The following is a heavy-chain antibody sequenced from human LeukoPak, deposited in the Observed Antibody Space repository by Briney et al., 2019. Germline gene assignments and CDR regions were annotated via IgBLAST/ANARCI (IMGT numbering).Heavy chain of an antibody. CDR2: IRGKANSYAT. CDR3: TTQHDFWSGYSLYYYYYYMDV. D-gene: IGHD3-3*01. CDR1: GFTFSGSA. V-gene: IGHV3-73*01. J-gene: IGHJ6*03. Sequence: GGSLKLSCAASGFTFSGSAMHWVRQASGKGLEWVGRIRGKANSYATAYAASVKGRFTISRDDSKNTAYLQMNSLKTEDTAVYYCTTQHDFWSGYSLYYYYYYMDVWGKGITVTVSS.